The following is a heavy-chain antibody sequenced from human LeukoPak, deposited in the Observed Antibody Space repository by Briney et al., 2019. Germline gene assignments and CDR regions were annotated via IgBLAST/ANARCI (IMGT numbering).Heavy chain of an antibody. D-gene: IGHD3-22*01. CDR1: GDSISIYY. CDR2: IYTSGST. V-gene: IGHV4-4*07. CDR3: ARGSYYYDSRGNRDAFDI. Sequence: PSETLPLTCTVSGDSISIYYWSWIRQPAGKGLEWIGRIYTSGSTNYNPSLKTRVSMSVDTSKNQFSLKLNSVTAADTAVYYCARGSYYYDSRGNRDAFDIWGQGTMVTVSS. J-gene: IGHJ3*02.